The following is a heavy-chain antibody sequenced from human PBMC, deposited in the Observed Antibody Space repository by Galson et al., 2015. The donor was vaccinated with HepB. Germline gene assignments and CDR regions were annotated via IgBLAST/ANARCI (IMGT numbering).Heavy chain of an antibody. Sequence: SLRLSCAASGFTFSSYGMHWVRQAPGKGLEWVAVISYDGSNKYYADSVKGRFTISRDNSKNTLYLQMNSLRAEDTAVYYCAKGSVNSYNFDYWGQGTLVTVSS. J-gene: IGHJ4*02. CDR1: GFTFSSYG. D-gene: IGHD4-23*01. V-gene: IGHV3-30*18. CDR2: ISYDGSNK. CDR3: AKGSVNSYNFDY.